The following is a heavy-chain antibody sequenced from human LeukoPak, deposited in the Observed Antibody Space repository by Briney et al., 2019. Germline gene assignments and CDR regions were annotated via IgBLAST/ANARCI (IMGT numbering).Heavy chain of an antibody. J-gene: IGHJ4*01. Sequence: GGSLRLSCAASGFTFSSYAMSWVRQAPGQGLEWVSAISGSGGSTNYADSVKGRFTISRDSSKNTLYLQMNSLRAEDTAVYYCAKRSVTWNYFDSWGQAPWSPSPQ. CDR2: ISGSGGST. V-gene: IGHV3-23*01. CDR1: GFTFSSYA. CDR3: AKRSVTWNYFDS. D-gene: IGHD3-3*01.